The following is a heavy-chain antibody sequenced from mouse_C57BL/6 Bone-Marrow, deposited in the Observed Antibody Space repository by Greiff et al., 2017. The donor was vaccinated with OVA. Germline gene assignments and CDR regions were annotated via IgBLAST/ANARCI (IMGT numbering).Heavy chain of an antibody. CDR3: ARRRGYYYGSSYYFDY. J-gene: IGHJ2*01. D-gene: IGHD1-1*01. Sequence: QVQLQQSGAELARPGASVKLSCKASGYTFTSYGISWVKQRTGQGLEWIGEIYPRSGNTYYNEKFKGKATLTADKSSSTAYMKLRSLTSEDSAVYFCARRRGYYYGSSYYFDYWGQGTTLTVSS. V-gene: IGHV1-81*01. CDR2: IYPRSGNT. CDR1: GYTFTSYG.